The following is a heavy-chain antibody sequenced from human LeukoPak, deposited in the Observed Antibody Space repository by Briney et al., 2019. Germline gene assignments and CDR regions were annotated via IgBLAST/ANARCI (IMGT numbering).Heavy chain of an antibody. Sequence: SETLSLTCTVSDGSISGYYWSWIRQSPGKGLEWIGRIYTIGSTNYNPSLKSRVTMSVDTSKNQFSLKLSSVTAADTAVYYCARDTYYYGSGNYYMDVWGKGTTVTVSS. CDR2: IYTIGST. V-gene: IGHV4-4*07. J-gene: IGHJ6*03. CDR3: ARDTYYYGSGNYYMDV. D-gene: IGHD3-10*01. CDR1: DGSISGYY.